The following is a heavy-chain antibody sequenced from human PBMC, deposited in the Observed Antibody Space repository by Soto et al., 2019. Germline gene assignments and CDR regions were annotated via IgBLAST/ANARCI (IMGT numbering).Heavy chain of an antibody. CDR2: INSDGSST. Sequence: GGSLRLSCAASGFTFSSYWMHWVRQAPGKGLVWVSRINSDGSSTSYADSVKGRFTISRDNAKNTLYLQMNDLRAEDTAIYFCARDPRNKGLDPWGPGTLLTVSS. V-gene: IGHV3-74*01. CDR3: ARDPRNKGLDP. CDR1: GFTFSSYW. D-gene: IGHD4-4*01. J-gene: IGHJ5*02.